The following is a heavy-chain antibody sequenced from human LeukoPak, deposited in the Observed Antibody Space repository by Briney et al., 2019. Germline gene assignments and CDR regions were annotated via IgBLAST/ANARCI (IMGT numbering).Heavy chain of an antibody. Sequence: PGGSLRLSCAASGFAVSNYYMNWLRQAPGKGLEWVSMIYGGDSTYYADSVKGRFTISRDNAKNSLYLQMNSLRAEDTAVYYCASLGNFDYWGQGTLVTVSS. J-gene: IGHJ4*02. CDR1: GFAVSNYY. CDR2: IYGGDST. CDR3: ASLGNFDY. V-gene: IGHV3-66*01.